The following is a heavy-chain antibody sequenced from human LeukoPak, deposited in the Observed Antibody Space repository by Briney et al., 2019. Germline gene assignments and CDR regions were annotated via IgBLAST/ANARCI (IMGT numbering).Heavy chain of an antibody. V-gene: IGHV3-7*01. CDR3: ARDLRATTSPGSPQY. D-gene: IGHD1-1*01. CDR1: GFTFSAYW. Sequence: GGSLRLSCAASGFTFSAYWMSWVRQAPGKGLEWVANIKQDGSEKYYVDSVKGRFTISRDNAKNSLYLQMNNLRAEDTAVYYCARDLRATTSPGSPQYWGQGTLVTVSS. J-gene: IGHJ4*02. CDR2: IKQDGSEK.